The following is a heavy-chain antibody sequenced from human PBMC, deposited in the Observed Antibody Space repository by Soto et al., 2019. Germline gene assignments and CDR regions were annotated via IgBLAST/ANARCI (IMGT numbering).Heavy chain of an antibody. V-gene: IGHV4-59*01. CDR1: VASLTKRY. CDR3: ARERIGKDYHYGMDV. CDR2: VFYSGAT. J-gene: IGHJ6*01. D-gene: IGHD3-16*01. Sequence: SEALSVTCHFSVASLTKRYWGWIRQPPGKGLEWIGNVFYSGATRYNPSLKSRVPMSVDTSKSHFSLSLTFVTAADTAVYDCARERIGKDYHYGMDVWGQGTTVTVSS.